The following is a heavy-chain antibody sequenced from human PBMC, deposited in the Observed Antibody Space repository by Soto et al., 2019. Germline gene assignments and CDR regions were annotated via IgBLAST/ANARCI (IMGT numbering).Heavy chain of an antibody. V-gene: IGHV3-23*01. J-gene: IGHJ4*02. CDR3: AKDGSPSATTGSY. D-gene: IGHD3-10*01. CDR2: ISGSGGST. CDR1: GFTFSNAW. Sequence: PGGSLRLSCAASGFTFSNAWINWVRQAPGKGLEWVSAISGSGGSTYYADSVKGRFTISRDNSKNTLYLQMNSLRAEDTAVYYCAKDGSPSATTGSYWGQGTLVTVSS.